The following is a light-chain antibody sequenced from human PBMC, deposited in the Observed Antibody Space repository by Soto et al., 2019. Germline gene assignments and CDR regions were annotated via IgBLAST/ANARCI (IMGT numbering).Light chain of an antibody. V-gene: IGKV4-1*01. CDR2: WAS. Sequence: DNVLNQSPDSLSVSLVARASLNCKASQSVLDNSDNRNYLAWYQQKSGQPPRLIMYWASSRNSGVPDRFCGSGSGTDFTLASSSLHAEDAAVYFWRQYYSSLRACGQGTKVDI. CDR3: RQYYSSLRA. CDR1: QSVLDNSDNRNY. J-gene: IGKJ1*01.